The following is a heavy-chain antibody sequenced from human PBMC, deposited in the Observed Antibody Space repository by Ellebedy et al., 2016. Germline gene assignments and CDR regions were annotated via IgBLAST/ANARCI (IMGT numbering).Heavy chain of an antibody. V-gene: IGHV3-53*01. J-gene: IGHJ4*02. CDR2: IYSGGST. D-gene: IGHD3-3*01. Sequence: GGSLRLXXAASGFTVSSNYMSWVRQAPGKGLEWVSVIYSGGSTYYADSVKGRFTISRDNAKNSLYLQMNSLRDEDTAVYYCARDSHPYDFWGQGTLVTVSS. CDR3: ARDSHPYDF. CDR1: GFTVSSNY.